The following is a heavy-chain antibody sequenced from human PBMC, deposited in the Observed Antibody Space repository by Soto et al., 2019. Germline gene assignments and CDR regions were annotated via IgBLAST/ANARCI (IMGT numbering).Heavy chain of an antibody. CDR1: GYSISSGYY. J-gene: IGHJ2*01. CDR3: ARLGISYCGGDCYSGYFDL. CDR2: IYHSGST. V-gene: IGHV4-38-2*01. D-gene: IGHD2-21*02. Sequence: SSETLSLTCAVSGYSISSGYYWGWIRQPPGKGLEWIGSIYHSGSTYYNPSLKSRVTISVDTSKNQFSLKLSSVTAADTAVYYCARLGISYCGGDCYSGYFDLWGRGTLVTVSS.